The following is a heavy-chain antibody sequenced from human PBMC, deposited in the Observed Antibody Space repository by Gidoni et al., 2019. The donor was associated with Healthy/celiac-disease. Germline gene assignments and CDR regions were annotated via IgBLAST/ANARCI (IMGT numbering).Heavy chain of an antibody. V-gene: IGHV4-34*01. CDR3: ARVGAPWIQLWPGSPDWFDP. D-gene: IGHD5-18*01. CDR2: INHSGST. J-gene: IGHJ5*02. Sequence: QVQLQQWGAGLLKPSETLSLTCAVYGGSFSGYYWSWIRQPPGKGLEWIGEINHSGSTNYNPSLKSRVTISVDTSKTQFSLKLSSVTAADTAVYYCARVGAPWIQLWPGSPDWFDPWGQGTLVTVSS. CDR1: GGSFSGYY.